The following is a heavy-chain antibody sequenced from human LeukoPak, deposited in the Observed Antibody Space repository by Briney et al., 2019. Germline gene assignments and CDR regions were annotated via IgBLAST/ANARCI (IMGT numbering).Heavy chain of an antibody. CDR2: INNDGKLV. Sequence: PGGSLRLSCSAPGFIFRNYWMHWVRQAPGKGPVWVSRINNDGKLVTYADSVKGRFTISRDSAKDTVFLQMNSLRVEDTALYYCVRGLGDVWGKGTLVTVSS. J-gene: IGHJ6*04. D-gene: IGHD4-11*01. CDR3: VRGLGDV. CDR1: GFIFRNYW. V-gene: IGHV3-74*01.